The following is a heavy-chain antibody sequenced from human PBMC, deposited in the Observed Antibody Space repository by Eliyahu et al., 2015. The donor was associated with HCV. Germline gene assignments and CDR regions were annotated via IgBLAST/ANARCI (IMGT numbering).Heavy chain of an antibody. V-gene: IGHV3-23*01. Sequence: EVQLLESGGGLVQPGGSLRLSCAAXGXTFSSYAXSWVRQAPGKGLEWVSAISGSGGSTYYADSVKGRFTISRDNSKNTLYLQMNSLRAEDTAVYYCAKPFSMVQGAYRGNWFDPWGQGTLVTVSS. CDR1: GXTFSSYA. J-gene: IGHJ5*02. D-gene: IGHD3-10*01. CDR3: AKPFSMVQGAYRGNWFDP. CDR2: ISGSGGST.